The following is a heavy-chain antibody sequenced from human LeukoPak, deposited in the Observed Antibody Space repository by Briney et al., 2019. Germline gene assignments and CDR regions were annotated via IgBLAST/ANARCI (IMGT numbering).Heavy chain of an antibody. V-gene: IGHV3-23*01. Sequence: GGTLRLSCAASGFTFSSHGMNWVRQAPGKGLEWVSGISRCGVITCYTDSVKGRFTISRDNSKNTVSLQMNSLRGEDTAVDYCAKELAIIAARPFDYWEQGTLVTVSS. D-gene: IGHD6-6*01. CDR1: GFTFSSHG. CDR2: ISRCGVIT. CDR3: AKELAIIAARPFDY. J-gene: IGHJ4*02.